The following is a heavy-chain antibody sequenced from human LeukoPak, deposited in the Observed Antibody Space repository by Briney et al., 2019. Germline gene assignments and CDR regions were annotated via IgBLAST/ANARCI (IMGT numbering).Heavy chain of an antibody. Sequence: ASVKVSCKASGYTFTSYAMHWVRQAPGQRLEWMGWINAGNGNTKYSQEFQGRVTITRDTSASTAYMELSSPRSEDMAVYYCARAVGVGHFLRFDPWGQGTLVTVSS. CDR3: ARAVGVGHFLRFDP. J-gene: IGHJ5*02. V-gene: IGHV1-3*03. CDR1: GYTFTSYA. CDR2: INAGNGNT. D-gene: IGHD2-15*01.